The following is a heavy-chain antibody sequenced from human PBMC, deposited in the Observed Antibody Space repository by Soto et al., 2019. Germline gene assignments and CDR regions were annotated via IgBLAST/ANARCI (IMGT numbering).Heavy chain of an antibody. V-gene: IGHV4-59*01. Sequence: ASETLSLTCTVSGGSISSYYWSWIRQPPGKGLEWIGYIYYSGSTNYNPSLKSRVTISVDTSKNQFSLKLSSVTAADTAVYYCARVRGVAAAGAYFDYWGQGTLVTVSS. CDR2: IYYSGST. CDR1: GGSISSYY. CDR3: ARVRGVAAAGAYFDY. J-gene: IGHJ4*02. D-gene: IGHD6-13*01.